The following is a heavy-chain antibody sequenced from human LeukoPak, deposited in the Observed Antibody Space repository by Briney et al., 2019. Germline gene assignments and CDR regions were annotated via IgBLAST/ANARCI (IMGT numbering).Heavy chain of an antibody. CDR3: ARSLTYYYDSSGYYALDI. CDR2: INPNSGGT. J-gene: IGHJ3*02. D-gene: IGHD3-22*01. Sequence: GASVKVSSKASGYTFTGYYMHWVRQAPGQGLEWMGWINPNSGGTNYAQRFQGRVTMTRDTSISTAYMELSRLRSDDTAVYYCARSLTYYYDSSGYYALDIWGQGTMVTVSS. CDR1: GYTFTGYY. V-gene: IGHV1-2*02.